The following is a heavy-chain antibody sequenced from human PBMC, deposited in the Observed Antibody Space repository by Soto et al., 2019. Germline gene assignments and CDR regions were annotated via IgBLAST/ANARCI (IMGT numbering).Heavy chain of an antibody. D-gene: IGHD4-17*01. CDR3: AKGSDYMDYYYYGMDV. CDR1: GFTFSSYA. CDR2: ISGSVGST. Sequence: PGGSLRLSCAASGFTFSSYAMSWVRQAPGKGLEWVSAISGSVGSTYYADSVKGRFTISRDNSKNTLYLQMNSLRAEDTAVYYCAKGSDYMDYYYYGMDVWGQGTRVTVSS. J-gene: IGHJ6*02. V-gene: IGHV3-23*01.